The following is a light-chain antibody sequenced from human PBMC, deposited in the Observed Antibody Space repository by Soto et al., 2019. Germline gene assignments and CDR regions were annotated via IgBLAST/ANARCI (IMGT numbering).Light chain of an antibody. Sequence: EIVLTQSPGNLSLSPGERATLSCRASQSVSSSYLAWYQQKPCQAHRLLIYGASSRATGIPDRFSGSVSGTGFTLTISRLEPEDFAVYYGQQYGSSPPWTFGQGTKVDIK. CDR2: GAS. CDR1: QSVSSSY. CDR3: QQYGSSPPWT. V-gene: IGKV3-20*01. J-gene: IGKJ1*01.